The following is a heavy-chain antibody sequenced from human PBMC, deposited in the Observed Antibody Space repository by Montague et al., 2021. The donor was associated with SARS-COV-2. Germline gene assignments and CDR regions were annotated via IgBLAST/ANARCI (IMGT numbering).Heavy chain of an antibody. J-gene: IGHJ4*02. CDR3: ASDIAVAGLFDY. CDR1: GGSISSGSYY. Sequence: TLSLTCTVSGGSISSGSYYWIWIWQPAGKGLEWIVRISISGSTNYNPSIKSRVTISVDTSKNQLSLKLSTVTAADTAVYYCASDIAVAGLFDYWGQGTLVTVSS. D-gene: IGHD6-19*01. CDR2: ISISGST. V-gene: IGHV4-61*02.